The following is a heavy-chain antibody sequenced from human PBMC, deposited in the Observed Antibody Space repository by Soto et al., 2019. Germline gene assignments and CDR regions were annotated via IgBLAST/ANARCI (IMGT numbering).Heavy chain of an antibody. CDR1: GFTFSSYG. CDR3: AKDLGPCTNGVCSYYFDY. V-gene: IGHV3-30*18. J-gene: IGHJ4*02. Sequence: QVQLVESGGGVVQPGRSLRLSCAASGFTFSSYGMHWVRQAPGKGLEWVAVISYDGSNKYYADSVKGRFTISRDNSKNTLYLQMNSLRAEDTAVYYCAKDLGPCTNGVCSYYFDYWGQGTLVTVSS. D-gene: IGHD2-8*01. CDR2: ISYDGSNK.